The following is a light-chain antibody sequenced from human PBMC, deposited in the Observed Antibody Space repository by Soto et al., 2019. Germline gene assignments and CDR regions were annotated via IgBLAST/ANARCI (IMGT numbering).Light chain of an antibody. V-gene: IGKV3-15*01. CDR2: GAS. Sequence: EIVMTQSPATLSVSPGERATLSCRASQRVSSNLAWYQQKPGQAPRLLIYGASTRSTDIPVRFSGSGSGTEFTLTISSLQPEDVAAYYCQKYNSAPLTFGGGTKVDI. J-gene: IGKJ4*01. CDR3: QKYNSAPLT. CDR1: QRVSSN.